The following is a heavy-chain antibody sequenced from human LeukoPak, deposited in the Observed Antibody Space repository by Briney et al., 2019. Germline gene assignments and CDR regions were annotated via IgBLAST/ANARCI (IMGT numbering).Heavy chain of an antibody. CDR3: ARRDSTGYYFLFDY. J-gene: IGHJ4*02. CDR2: IYPGDSDT. D-gene: IGHD3-22*01. V-gene: IGHV5-51*01. CDR1: GYSFTSYW. Sequence: GESLKISCKGSGYSFTSYWIGWVRQMPGKGLEWMGIIYPGDSDTRYSPSFQGQVTISADRSIGTAYLQWSSLRASDTAMYYCARRDSTGYYFLFDYWGQGTLVTVSS.